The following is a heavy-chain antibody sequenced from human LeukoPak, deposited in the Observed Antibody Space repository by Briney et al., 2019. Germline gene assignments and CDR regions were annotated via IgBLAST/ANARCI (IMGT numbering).Heavy chain of an antibody. Sequence: GGSLRLSCAASGFTVSSNYMSWVRQAPGKGLEWVSVIYSGGSTYYADSVKGRFTISRDNSKNTLYLQMNSLRAEDTAVYYCARDGVMYGAREDYWGQGTLVTVSS. CDR1: GFTVSSNY. J-gene: IGHJ4*02. CDR2: IYSGGST. D-gene: IGHD2-8*01. V-gene: IGHV3-66*01. CDR3: ARDGVMYGAREDY.